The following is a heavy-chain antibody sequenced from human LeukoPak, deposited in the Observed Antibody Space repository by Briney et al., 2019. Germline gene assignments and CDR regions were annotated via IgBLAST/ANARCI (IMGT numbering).Heavy chain of an antibody. J-gene: IGHJ6*03. CDR2: IRYDGSNK. V-gene: IGHV3-30*02. D-gene: IGHD2-2*01. Sequence: GGSLRLSCAASGFTFSSYGMHWVRQAPGKGLEWVAFIRYDGSNKYYADSVKGRFTISRDNSKNTLYLQMNSLRAEDTAVYYCAKGPGVVSAAKLYYYYYMDVWGKGTTVTISS. CDR3: AKGPGVVSAAKLYYYYYMDV. CDR1: GFTFSSYG.